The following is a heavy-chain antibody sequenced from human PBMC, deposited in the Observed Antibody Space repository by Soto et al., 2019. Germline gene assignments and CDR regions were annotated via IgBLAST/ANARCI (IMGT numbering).Heavy chain of an antibody. Sequence: SETLSLTCTVSGGSISSGGYYWSWIRQHPGKGLEWIGYIYYSGSTYYNPSLKSRVTISVDTSKNQFSLKLSSVTAADTAVYYCASWGGRYDSSGYYNGCFDYWGQGTLVTVSS. D-gene: IGHD3-22*01. V-gene: IGHV4-31*03. CDR2: IYYSGST. CDR1: GGSISSGGYY. CDR3: ASWGGRYDSSGYYNGCFDY. J-gene: IGHJ4*02.